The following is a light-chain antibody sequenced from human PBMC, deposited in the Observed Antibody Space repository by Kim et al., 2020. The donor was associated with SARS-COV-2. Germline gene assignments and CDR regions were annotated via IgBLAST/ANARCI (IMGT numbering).Light chain of an antibody. CDR3: QQYGNSPQT. Sequence: SPGEKATLSCRASRSVSSSYLAWYQQKPGQAPRLLIYGASSRATGIPDRFSGSGSGTDFSLTISRLEPEDFAVYYCQQYGNSPQTFGQGTKVDIK. CDR2: GAS. J-gene: IGKJ1*01. CDR1: RSVSSSY. V-gene: IGKV3-20*01.